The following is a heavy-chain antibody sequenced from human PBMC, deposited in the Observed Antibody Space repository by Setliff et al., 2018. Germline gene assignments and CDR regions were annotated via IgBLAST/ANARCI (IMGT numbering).Heavy chain of an antibody. J-gene: IGHJ5*02. CDR3: ARGRRDGYKGGFDP. CDR2: IYPRDSDT. Sequence: GESLKISCKDSGYSFSISWIGWVRQMPGKGLEWMGIIYPRDSDTRYSPSFQGQVTISADKSISTAYLQWRSLKASDTAMYYCARGRRDGYKGGFDPWGQGTLVTVSS. D-gene: IGHD5-12*01. V-gene: IGHV5-51*01. CDR1: GYSFSISW.